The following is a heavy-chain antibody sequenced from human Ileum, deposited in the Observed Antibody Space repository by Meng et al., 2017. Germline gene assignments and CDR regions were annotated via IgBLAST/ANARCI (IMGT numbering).Heavy chain of an antibody. V-gene: IGHV4-61*08. J-gene: IGHJ4*02. Sequence: QVPLTESGPGLVGPSETLSLICTVSGGSVSTSDYQWGWIRQPPGKGLEWIGYAGTNYNPSLKSRVTISVDTSKRQFSLKLTSVTAADTAVYYCARDHWGSLDYWGQGILVTFSS. CDR3: ARDHWGSLDY. CDR2: AGT. D-gene: IGHD7-27*01. CDR1: GGSVSTSDYQ.